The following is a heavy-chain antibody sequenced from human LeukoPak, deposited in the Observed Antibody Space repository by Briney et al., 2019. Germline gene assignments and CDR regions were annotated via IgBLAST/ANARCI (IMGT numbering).Heavy chain of an antibody. Sequence: SETLSLTCTVSGGSICSGDYYWSWIRQPPGKGLEWIGYIYYGGSTYYNPSLKSRVTISVDRSKNQFSLKLSSVTAADTAVYYCARVAISRNDAFDIWGQGTMVTVSS. CDR1: GGSICSGDYY. CDR2: IYYGGST. J-gene: IGHJ3*02. CDR3: ARVAISRNDAFDI. V-gene: IGHV4-30-4*01. D-gene: IGHD1-14*01.